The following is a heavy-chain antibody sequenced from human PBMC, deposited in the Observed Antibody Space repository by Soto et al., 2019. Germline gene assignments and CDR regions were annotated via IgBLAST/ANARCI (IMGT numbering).Heavy chain of an antibody. Sequence: QVQLVQSGAEVKKPGSSVKVSCKASGGTFSSYAISWVRQAPGQGLEWMGGIIPIFGTANYAQKFQGRVTITADESTSTDYMELSSLRSEDTAVYYCARVGCSSTSCDQYYYYYGMDVWGQGTTVTVSS. CDR1: GGTFSSYA. J-gene: IGHJ6*02. CDR3: ARVGCSSTSCDQYYYYYGMDV. CDR2: IIPIFGTA. V-gene: IGHV1-69*01. D-gene: IGHD2-2*01.